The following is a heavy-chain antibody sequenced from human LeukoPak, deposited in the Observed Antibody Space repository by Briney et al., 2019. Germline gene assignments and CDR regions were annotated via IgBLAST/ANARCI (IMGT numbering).Heavy chain of an antibody. Sequence: SETLSLTCTVSGGSISSYYWSWIRQPPGKGLEWIGYIYYSGSTNYNPSLKSRVSISVDTSKNQFSLKLSSVTAADTAVYYCARGPYYYGSGSPWGQGTLVTVSS. CDR3: ARGPYYYGSGSP. D-gene: IGHD3-10*01. CDR1: GGSISSYY. V-gene: IGHV4-59*12. J-gene: IGHJ5*02. CDR2: IYYSGST.